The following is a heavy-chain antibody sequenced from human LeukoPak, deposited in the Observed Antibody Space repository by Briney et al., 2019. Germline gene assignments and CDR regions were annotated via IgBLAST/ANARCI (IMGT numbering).Heavy chain of an antibody. CDR2: INPNSGGT. CDR3: ARHNTYYDILTGYQGYNWFDP. J-gene: IGHJ5*02. V-gene: IGHV1-2*02. D-gene: IGHD3-9*01. Sequence: GASVKVSCKASGYTFTGYYMHWVRQAPGQGLEWMGWINPNSGGTNYAQKFQGRVTMTRDTSISTAYMELSRLRSDDTAVYYCARHNTYYDILTGYQGYNWFDPWGQGTLVTVSS. CDR1: GYTFTGYY.